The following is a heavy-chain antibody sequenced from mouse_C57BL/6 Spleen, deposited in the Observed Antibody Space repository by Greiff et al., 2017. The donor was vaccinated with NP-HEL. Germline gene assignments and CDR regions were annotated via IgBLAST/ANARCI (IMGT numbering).Heavy chain of an antibody. Sequence: QVQLKESGPELVKPGASVKISCKASGYAFSSSWMNWVKQRPGKGLEWIGRIYPGDGDTNYNGKFKGKATLTADKSSSTAYMQLSSLTSEDSAVYFCARSPYGDWYFDVWGTGTTVTVSS. CDR3: ARSPYGDWYFDV. CDR1: GYAFSSSW. J-gene: IGHJ1*03. D-gene: IGHD1-1*01. CDR2: IYPGDGDT. V-gene: IGHV1-82*01.